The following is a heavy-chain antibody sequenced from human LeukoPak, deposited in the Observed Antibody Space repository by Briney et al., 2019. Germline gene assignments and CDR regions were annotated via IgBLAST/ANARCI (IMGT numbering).Heavy chain of an antibody. Sequence: GGSLRLSCAASGFTFSSYWMSWVRQAPGKGLEWVANIKQDGSEKYYVDSVKGRFTISRDNAKNSLYLQMNSLRAEDTAVYYCARGSYSSSWKTFDYWGQGTLVTVSS. J-gene: IGHJ4*02. CDR3: ARGSYSSSWKTFDY. V-gene: IGHV3-7*01. CDR2: IKQDGSEK. CDR1: GFTFSSYW. D-gene: IGHD6-13*01.